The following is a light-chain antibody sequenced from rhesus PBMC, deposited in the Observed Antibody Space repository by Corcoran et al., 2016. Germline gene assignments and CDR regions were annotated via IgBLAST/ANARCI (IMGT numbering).Light chain of an antibody. V-gene: IGKV1-19*01. Sequence: DIQLTQSPSSLSASVGDKVTINCHASQGIRSWVAWYQPKPGNVPKPLIYNASNLHSGVPSMFRGGGSGTDYSLTISSLQPEDFATYYCQQYADPPVTVGHGTKRDIK. J-gene: IGKJ3*01. CDR1: QGIRSW. CDR3: QQYADPPVT. CDR2: NAS.